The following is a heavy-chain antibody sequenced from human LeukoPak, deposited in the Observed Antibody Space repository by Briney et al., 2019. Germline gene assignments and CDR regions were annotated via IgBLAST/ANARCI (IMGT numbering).Heavy chain of an antibody. J-gene: IGHJ3*02. Sequence: PGGSLRLSCAASGFTFSSYAMSWVRQAPGRGLEYVSYISSHGSSIHYADSVKGRFTISRDNSKNTLSLQMNSLRAEDTAVYYCAKDLNEIRLPRAFDIWGQGTMVTVSS. CDR2: ISSHGSSI. CDR3: AKDLNEIRLPRAFDI. CDR1: GFTFSSYA. V-gene: IGHV3-23*01. D-gene: IGHD4-11*01.